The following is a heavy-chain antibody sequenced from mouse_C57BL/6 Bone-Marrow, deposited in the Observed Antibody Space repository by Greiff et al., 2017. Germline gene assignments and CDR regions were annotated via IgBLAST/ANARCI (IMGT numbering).Heavy chain of an antibody. CDR3: ARDGGSWYFDV. CDR2: ISDGGSYT. Sequence: DVQLVESGGGLVKPGGSLKLSCAASGFTFSSYAMSWVRQTPEKRLEWVATISDGGSYTYYPDNVKGRFTISRDNAKNNLYLQMSHLKSEDTAMDYCARDGGSWYFDVWGTGTTVTVSS. V-gene: IGHV5-4*01. CDR1: GFTFSSYA. J-gene: IGHJ1*03.